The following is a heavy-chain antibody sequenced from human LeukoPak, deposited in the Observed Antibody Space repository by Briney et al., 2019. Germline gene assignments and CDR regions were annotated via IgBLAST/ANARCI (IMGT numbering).Heavy chain of an antibody. V-gene: IGHV1-46*01. J-gene: IGHJ6*03. CDR2: INPSDGAT. CDR1: GYTFTMYY. CDR3: ASGQGGGLCWNLGGLFASYYTYYYMDV. D-gene: IGHD1-7*01. Sequence: ASVKLSCKASGYTFTMYYIHWVRQAPGQGLEWMGMINPSDGATTYAQRFQGRVTMTRDMSTTTVYMDLRRLRSEDPSVYFCASGQGGGLCWNLGGLFASYYTYYYMDVWGRGTTVTVSS.